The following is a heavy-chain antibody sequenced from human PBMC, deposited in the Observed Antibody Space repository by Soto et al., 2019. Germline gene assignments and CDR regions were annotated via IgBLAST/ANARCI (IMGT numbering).Heavy chain of an antibody. CDR1: GFTFSNAW. V-gene: IGHV3-15*01. Sequence: GGSLRLSCAASGFTFSNAWMSWVRQAPGKGLEWVGRIKSKTDGGTTDYAAPVKGRFTISRDDSKNTLYLQMNSLKTEDTAVYYCTTGQRFYGDYRYFDYWGQGTLVTVSS. CDR2: IKSKTDGGTT. D-gene: IGHD4-17*01. J-gene: IGHJ4*02. CDR3: TTGQRFYGDYRYFDY.